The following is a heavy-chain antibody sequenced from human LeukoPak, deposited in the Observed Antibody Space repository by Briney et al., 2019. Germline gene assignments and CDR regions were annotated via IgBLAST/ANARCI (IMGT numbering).Heavy chain of an antibody. V-gene: IGHV3-48*03. CDR3: AKGEYIVATLMDFDY. CDR2: ISSSGSTI. J-gene: IGHJ4*02. Sequence: GGSLRLSCAASGFTFSSYEMNWVRQAPGKGLEWVSYISSSGSTIYYADSVKGRFTISRDNSKNTLYLQMNSLRAEDTAVYYCAKGEYIVATLMDFDYWGQGTLVTVSS. D-gene: IGHD5-12*01. CDR1: GFTFSSYE.